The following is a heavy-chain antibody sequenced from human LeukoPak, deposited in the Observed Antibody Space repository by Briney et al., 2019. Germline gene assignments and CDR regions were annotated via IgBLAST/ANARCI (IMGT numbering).Heavy chain of an antibody. Sequence: ASVKVSCKASGYTFTGYYMHWVRQAPGQGLEWMGWINPNSGGTNYAQKFQGRVTMTRDMSTSTVYMELSSLRSEDTAVYYCARSVSAMVTDFDYWGQGTLVTVSS. CDR1: GYTFTGYY. D-gene: IGHD5-18*01. V-gene: IGHV1-2*02. J-gene: IGHJ4*02. CDR2: INPNSGGT. CDR3: ARSVSAMVTDFDY.